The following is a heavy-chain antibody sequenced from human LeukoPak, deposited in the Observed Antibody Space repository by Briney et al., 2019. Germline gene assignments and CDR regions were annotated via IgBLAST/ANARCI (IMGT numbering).Heavy chain of an antibody. CDR2: IYSGDST. CDR1: GFTVSSNY. Sequence: GGSLRLSCAASGFTVSSNYMSWVRQAPGKGLEWVSLIYSGDSTYYADSVKGRFTISRDNSKNTLDLQMNTLRAEDTAVYYCARGAYCGGDCYDYWGQGTLVTVSS. CDR3: ARGAYCGGDCYDY. V-gene: IGHV3-53*01. D-gene: IGHD2-21*01. J-gene: IGHJ4*02.